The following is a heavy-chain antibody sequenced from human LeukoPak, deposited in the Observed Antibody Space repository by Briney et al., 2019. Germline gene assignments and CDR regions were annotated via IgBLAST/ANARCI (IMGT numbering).Heavy chain of an antibody. V-gene: IGHV3-23*01. CDR2: ISGNGDIT. D-gene: IGHD5-12*01. Sequence: GGSLRLSCAASGFTFSSYSMNWVRQAPGKGLEWVSGISGNGDITYYADSVKGRFTISRDNSKNTLYLQMNSLRAEDTAIYYCAKDDAWLRFLYWGQGTLVTVSS. J-gene: IGHJ4*02. CDR3: AKDDAWLRFLY. CDR1: GFTFSSYS.